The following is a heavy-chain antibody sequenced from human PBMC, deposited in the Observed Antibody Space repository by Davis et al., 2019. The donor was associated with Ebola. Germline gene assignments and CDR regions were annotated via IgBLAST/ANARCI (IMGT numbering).Heavy chain of an antibody. V-gene: IGHV6-1*01. J-gene: IGHJ4*02. CDR2: TYYSSKWFI. D-gene: IGHD5-18*01. CDR3: ARGWLQRGFDF. CDR1: GDTVSSIGDA. Sequence: HSQTLSLTCVISGDTVSSIGDAWNWIRHSPSRGLEWLGRTYYSSKWFIDYAPSVKSRITINPDTSRNQFSLQLKSVTPEDTAVYFCARGWLQRGFDFWGPGTLVTVSS.